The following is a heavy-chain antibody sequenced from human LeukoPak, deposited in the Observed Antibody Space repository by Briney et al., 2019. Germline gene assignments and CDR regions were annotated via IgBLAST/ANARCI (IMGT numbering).Heavy chain of an antibody. Sequence: GASVKVSCKAPGFTFTSYGISWVRQAPGQGLEWMGWISAYNGNTNYAQKLQGRVTMTTDTSTSTAYMELRSLRSDDTAVYYCARDLPYCSSTSCYNWFDPWGQGTLVTVSS. D-gene: IGHD2-2*01. CDR2: ISAYNGNT. CDR3: ARDLPYCSSTSCYNWFDP. V-gene: IGHV1-18*01. CDR1: GFTFTSYG. J-gene: IGHJ5*02.